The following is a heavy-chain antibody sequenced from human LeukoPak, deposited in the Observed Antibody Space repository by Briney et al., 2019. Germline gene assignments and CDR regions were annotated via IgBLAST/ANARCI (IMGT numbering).Heavy chain of an antibody. CDR3: VSLGYCSGGSCYLTTAPFRH. CDR1: GGSISSYY. J-gene: IGHJ1*01. Sequence: PSETLSLTCTVSGGSISSYYWSWIRQPPGKGLEWIGYIYYSGSTNYNPSLKSRVTISVDTSKNQFSLKLSSVTAADTAVYYCVSLGYCSGGSCYLTTAPFRHWGQGTLVTVSS. D-gene: IGHD2-15*01. V-gene: IGHV4-59*01. CDR2: IYYSGST.